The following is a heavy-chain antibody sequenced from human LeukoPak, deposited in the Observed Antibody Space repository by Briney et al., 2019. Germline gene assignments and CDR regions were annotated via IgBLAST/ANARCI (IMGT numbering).Heavy chain of an antibody. Sequence: GGSLRLSCAASGFTFSSYAMSWVRQAPGKGLEWVSAISGSGGSTDYADSVKGRFTISRDNSKNTLYLQMNSLRAEDTAVYYCAKDRGYGSPHDYYYYGMDVWGQGTTVTVSS. CDR3: AKDRGYGSPHDYYYYGMDV. J-gene: IGHJ6*02. CDR2: ISGSGGST. D-gene: IGHD3-10*01. V-gene: IGHV3-23*01. CDR1: GFTFSSYA.